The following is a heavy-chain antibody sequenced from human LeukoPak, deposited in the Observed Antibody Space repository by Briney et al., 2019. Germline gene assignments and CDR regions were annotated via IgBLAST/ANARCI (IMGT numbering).Heavy chain of an antibody. CDR1: VGTFSNYA. Sequence: GASVTVSCTASVGTFSNYAISWVGQAPGQGGEWMGGIIPIFGTGNYAQKFQGRVTITSDETTRRADMEWSRPRCEERAGCECGRYSSSSLFFYGMDVWGQGTTVTVSS. J-gene: IGHJ6*02. CDR3: GRYSSSSLFFYGMDV. D-gene: IGHD6-6*01. CDR2: IIPIFGTG. V-gene: IGHV1-69*13.